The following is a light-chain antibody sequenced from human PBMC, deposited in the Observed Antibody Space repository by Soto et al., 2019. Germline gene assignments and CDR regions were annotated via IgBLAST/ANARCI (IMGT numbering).Light chain of an antibody. CDR2: DVS. J-gene: IGLJ2*01. V-gene: IGLV2-14*01. CDR3: SSYTSSSTLVV. Sequence: QSALTQPASVSGSPGQSITISCTGTSGDVGGYNYVSWYQQHPGKAPKLMIYDVSNRPSRVSDRFSGSKSGNTASLTNAGLEAEDEADYYCSSYTSSSTLVVFGGGTKLTVL. CDR1: SGDVGGYNY.